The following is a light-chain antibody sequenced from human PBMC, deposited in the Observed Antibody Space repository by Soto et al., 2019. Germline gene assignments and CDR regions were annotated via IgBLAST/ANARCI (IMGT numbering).Light chain of an antibody. CDR3: QQYNNWSRT. CDR1: QSVSSTY. V-gene: IGKV3-15*01. CDR2: DAS. J-gene: IGKJ1*01. Sequence: DIVLTQSPGTLSLSLWERATLSSSASQSVSSTYFAWYQQKPGQAPRLLIYDASNRATGIPARFSGGGSGTEFTLTISSLQSEDFAVYYCQQYNNWSRTFGQGTKVDI.